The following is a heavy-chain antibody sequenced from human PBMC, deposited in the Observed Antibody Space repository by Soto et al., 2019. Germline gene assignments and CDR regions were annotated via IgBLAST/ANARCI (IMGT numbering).Heavy chain of an antibody. J-gene: IGHJ5*02. CDR1: GYTFTSYD. V-gene: IGHV1-8*01. CDR2: MNPNSGNT. D-gene: IGHD2-2*01. CDR3: ARGPQYCSSTSCHRTNWFDP. Sequence: ASVKVSCKASGYTFTSYDINWVRQATGQGLEWMGWMNPNSGNTGYAQKFQGRVTMTRNTSISTAYMELSSLRSEDTAVYYCARGPQYCSSTSCHRTNWFDPWGQGTLVTVSS.